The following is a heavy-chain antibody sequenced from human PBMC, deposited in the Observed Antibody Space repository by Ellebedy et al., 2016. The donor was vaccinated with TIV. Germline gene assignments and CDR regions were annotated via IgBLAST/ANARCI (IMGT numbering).Heavy chain of an antibody. CDR3: ARAQKLDAGALDI. D-gene: IGHD3/OR15-3a*01. J-gene: IGHJ3*01. V-gene: IGHV4-4*02. CDR1: GDSITSSHW. Sequence: GSLRLXCTVSGDSITSSHWWSWVRQPPGKGLEWIGEIYPTGTTNYNESLESRVTISVDESKNQISLRLISLTAADTAVYYCARAQKLDAGALDIWGQGTMVTVSS. CDR2: IYPTGTT.